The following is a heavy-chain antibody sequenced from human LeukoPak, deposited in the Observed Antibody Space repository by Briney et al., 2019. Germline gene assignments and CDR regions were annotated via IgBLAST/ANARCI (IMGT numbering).Heavy chain of an antibody. J-gene: IGHJ6*02. V-gene: IGHV3-9*01. CDR1: GFTFDDYA. CDR3: AKDSDDGMDV. CDR2: ISWNSGSI. Sequence: PGGSLRLSCAASGFTFDDYAMHWVRQAPGKGLEWVSGISWNSGSIGYADSVKGRFTISRDNAKNTLYLQMNSLRAEDTAVYYCAKDSDDGMDVWGQGTTVTVSS.